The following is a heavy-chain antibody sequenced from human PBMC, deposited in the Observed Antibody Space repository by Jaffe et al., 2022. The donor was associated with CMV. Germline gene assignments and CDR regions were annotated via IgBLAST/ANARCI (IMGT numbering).Heavy chain of an antibody. J-gene: IGHJ3*02. CDR2: IYYSGIT. V-gene: IGHV4-59*08. Sequence: QVQLQESGPGLVKPSETLSLTCTVSGGSISNYYWSWIRQPPGKGLEWIGYIYYSGITRYNPSLKSRVTISGDTSKNQFSLKLRSMTAADTAVYYCARHIAAVGHEAFDIWGLGTMVTVSS. D-gene: IGHD6-13*01. CDR1: GGSISNYY. CDR3: ARHIAAVGHEAFDI.